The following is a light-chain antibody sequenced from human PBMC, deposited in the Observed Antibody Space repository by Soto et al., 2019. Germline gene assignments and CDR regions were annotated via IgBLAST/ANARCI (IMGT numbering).Light chain of an antibody. CDR2: DAS. Sequence: EIQMTQSPSNLSPSVGDRVTITCRASQTISTYLAWYQQKPGRAPKXLIYDASGLEGGVPSRFSGIGYGTACNLNFCSLQTDDCSTDEGQQYNRYPLTFSGGTKVENK. CDR1: QTISTY. CDR3: QQYNRYPLT. V-gene: IGKV1-5*01. J-gene: IGKJ4*01.